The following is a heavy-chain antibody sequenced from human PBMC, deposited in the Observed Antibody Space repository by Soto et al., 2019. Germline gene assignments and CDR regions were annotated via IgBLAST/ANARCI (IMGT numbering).Heavy chain of an antibody. Sequence: LRLSCAASGFSFSISPMHWVRQAPGKGPEWVALISYDGTNKFYADSVKGRFTISRDNSKSTLYLQVDSLRPEDAAVYYCARDPKTSGGQHWAFNYFDSWGQGTMVTVYS. D-gene: IGHD7-27*01. J-gene: IGHJ4*02. CDR2: ISYDGTNK. V-gene: IGHV3-30-3*01. CDR1: GFSFSISP. CDR3: ARDPKTSGGQHWAFNYFDS.